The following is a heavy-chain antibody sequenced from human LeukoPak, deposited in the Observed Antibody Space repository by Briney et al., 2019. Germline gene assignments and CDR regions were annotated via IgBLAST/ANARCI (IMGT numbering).Heavy chain of an antibody. D-gene: IGHD6-13*01. Sequence: GGSLRLSRAASGFTFSSYSMNWVRQAPGKGLEWVSYITSSSSTIYYADSVKGRFTISRDSAKNSLYLQMNSLRAEDTAVYYCARETGYSRSGVIYWGQGTLVTVSS. V-gene: IGHV3-48*01. CDR3: ARETGYSRSGVIY. J-gene: IGHJ4*02. CDR2: ITSSSSTI. CDR1: GFTFSSYS.